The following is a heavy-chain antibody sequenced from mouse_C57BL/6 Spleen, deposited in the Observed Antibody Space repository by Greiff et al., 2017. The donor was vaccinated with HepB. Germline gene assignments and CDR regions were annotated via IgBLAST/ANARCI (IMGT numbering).Heavy chain of an antibody. V-gene: IGHV1-59*01. CDR3: ARSGYYGSYYFDY. CDR1: GYTFTSYW. D-gene: IGHD1-1*01. Sequence: QVQLQQPGAELVRPGTSVKLSCKASGYTFTSYWMHWVKQRPGQGLEWIGVIDPSDSYTNYNQKFKGKATLTVDTSSSTAYMQLSSLTSEDSAVYYWARSGYYGSYYFDYWGQGTTLTVSS. CDR2: IDPSDSYT. J-gene: IGHJ2*01.